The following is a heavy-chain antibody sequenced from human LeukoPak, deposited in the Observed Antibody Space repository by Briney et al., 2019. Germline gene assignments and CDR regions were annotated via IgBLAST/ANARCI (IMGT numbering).Heavy chain of an antibody. CDR3: AKDLGSWPRYFDY. CDR2: INGDGSTT. Sequence: GGSLRLSCAASGFTFSDYWMYWVRQAPGKGLVRVSRINGDGSTTGYADSVKGRFTISRDNAKNTVYLQMNSLRAEDTAVYYCAKDLGSWPRYFDYWGQGTLVTVSS. D-gene: IGHD5-12*01. J-gene: IGHJ4*02. V-gene: IGHV3-74*01. CDR1: GFTFSDYW.